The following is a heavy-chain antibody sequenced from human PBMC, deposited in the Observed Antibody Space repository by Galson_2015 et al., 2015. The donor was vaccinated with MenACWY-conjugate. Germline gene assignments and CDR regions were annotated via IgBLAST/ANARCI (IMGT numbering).Heavy chain of an antibody. CDR2: IKYDASEI. CDR3: ARDNTPSYAYASGF. J-gene: IGHJ1*01. D-gene: IGHD5-18*01. Sequence: SLRISCAASGFTFSGHWMTWVRQAPGKGLEGVANIKYDASEIHYVDSVKGRFTVSRDNAKNSLYLQMNSLRAEDTAVYYCARDNTPSYAYASGFWGQGTPVTCSS. CDR1: GFTFSGHW. V-gene: IGHV3-7*03.